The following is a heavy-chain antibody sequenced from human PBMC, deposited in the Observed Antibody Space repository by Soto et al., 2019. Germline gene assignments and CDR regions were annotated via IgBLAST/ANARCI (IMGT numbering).Heavy chain of an antibody. J-gene: IGHJ4*02. Sequence: SETLSLTCTVSGGSTSSSSYYWGWIRQPPGKGLEWIGSIYYSGSTYYNPSLKSRVTISVDTSKNQFSLKLSSVTAADTAVYYCARHEYYFDYWGQGTLVTVSS. V-gene: IGHV4-39*01. CDR3: ARHEYYFDY. CDR1: GGSTSSSSYY. CDR2: IYYSGST.